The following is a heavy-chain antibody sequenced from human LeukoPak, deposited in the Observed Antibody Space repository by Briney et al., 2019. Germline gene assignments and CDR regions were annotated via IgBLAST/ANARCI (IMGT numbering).Heavy chain of an antibody. J-gene: IGHJ4*02. V-gene: IGHV4-30-4*01. Sequence: PSKTLSLTCTVSGGSISSGDYYWSWIRQPPGKGLEWIGYIYYSGSMYYSGSTSYNPSLKSRGTISVDTSKNQFSLKLSSVTAADTAVYYCARGLDYDHVWGSYRFSLPQPSFDYWGQGTLVTVSS. CDR2: IYYSGSMYYSGST. CDR1: GGSISSGDYY. CDR3: ARGLDYDHVWGSYRFSLPQPSFDY. D-gene: IGHD3-16*02.